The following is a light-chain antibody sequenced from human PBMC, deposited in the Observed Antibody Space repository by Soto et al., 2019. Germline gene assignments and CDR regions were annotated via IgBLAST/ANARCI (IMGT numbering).Light chain of an antibody. CDR3: QTWGTGIHWV. J-gene: IGLJ3*02. V-gene: IGLV4-69*01. CDR2: LNSDGSH. Sequence: QLVLTQSPSASASLGASVKLTCTLSSGNSRYAIAWHQQQPEKGPRYLMKLNSDGSHSKGDGIPDRFSGSSSGAERYLTISSLQSEDEADYYCQTWGTGIHWVFGGGTQLTVL. CDR1: SGNSRYA.